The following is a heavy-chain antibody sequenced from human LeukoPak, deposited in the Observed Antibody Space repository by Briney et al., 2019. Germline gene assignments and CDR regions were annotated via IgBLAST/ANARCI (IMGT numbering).Heavy chain of an antibody. CDR3: ARQNYGAAPLRY. CDR1: GFTFSRYG. D-gene: IGHD4/OR15-4a*01. CDR2: ISGSGGRT. J-gene: IGHJ4*02. V-gene: IGHV3-23*01. Sequence: GGSLRLSCAASGFTFSRYGMSWVRQAPGKGLEWVSAISGSGGRTYYADSVKGRFTISRDNAKNSLYLQMNSLRAEDTAVYYCARQNYGAAPLRYWGQGTLVTVSS.